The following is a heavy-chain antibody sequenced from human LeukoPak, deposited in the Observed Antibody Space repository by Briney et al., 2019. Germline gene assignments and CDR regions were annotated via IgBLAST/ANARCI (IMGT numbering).Heavy chain of an antibody. CDR3: ARDIYGDKGY. V-gene: IGHV3-48*03. CDR1: GFTFSSYE. D-gene: IGHD4-17*01. J-gene: IGHJ4*02. CDR2: ISSSGSTI. Sequence: GGSLRLSCAASGFTFSSYEMNWVRQAPGKGLEWVSYISSSGSTIYYADSVKGRFTISSDNAKNSLYLQMNSLRAEDTAVYYCARDIYGDKGYWGQGTLVTVSP.